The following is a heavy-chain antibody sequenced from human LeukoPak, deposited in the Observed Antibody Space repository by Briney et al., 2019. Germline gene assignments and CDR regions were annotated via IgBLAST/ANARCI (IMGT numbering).Heavy chain of an antibody. CDR2: ISSSSSYI. CDR1: GFTFSSYS. J-gene: IGHJ4*02. D-gene: IGHD6-13*01. CDR3: ASPTPSVAAAGTLNFDY. V-gene: IGHV3-21*01. Sequence: GGSLRLSCAASGFTFSSYSMNWVRQAPGKGLEWVSSISSSSSYIYYADSVKGRFTISRDNAKNSLYLQMNSLRAEDTAVYYCASPTPSVAAAGTLNFDYWGQGTLVTVSS.